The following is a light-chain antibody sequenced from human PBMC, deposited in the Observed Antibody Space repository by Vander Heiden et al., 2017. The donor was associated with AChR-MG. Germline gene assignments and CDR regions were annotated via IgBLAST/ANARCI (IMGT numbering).Light chain of an antibody. J-gene: IGKJ5*01. CDR1: QSVSTY. CDR2: DAS. CDR3: QQRSNWPLIT. V-gene: IGKV3-11*01. Sequence: EIVLTHSPATLSLSPGDGATLSCRASQSVSTYLAWYQQKPGQAPRLLIYDASTRAAGVPGRFSGSGSGTDFTLTISSLQPEDFAVYYCQQRSNWPLITFGQGTRL.